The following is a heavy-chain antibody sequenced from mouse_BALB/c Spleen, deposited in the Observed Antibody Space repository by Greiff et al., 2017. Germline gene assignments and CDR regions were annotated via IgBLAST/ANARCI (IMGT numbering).Heavy chain of an antibody. CDR2: ISYDGSN. Sequence: ESGPGLVKPSQSLSLTCSATGYSITSGYYWNWIRQFPGNKLEWMGYISYDGSNNYNPSLKNRISITRDTSKNQFFLKLNSVTTEDTATYYCARGGYGYFAYWGQGTLVTVSA. V-gene: IGHV3-6*02. J-gene: IGHJ3*01. CDR3: ARGGYGYFAY. D-gene: IGHD1-2*01. CDR1: GYSITSGYY.